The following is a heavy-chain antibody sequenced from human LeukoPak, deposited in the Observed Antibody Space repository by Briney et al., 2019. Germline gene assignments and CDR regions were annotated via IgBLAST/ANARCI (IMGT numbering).Heavy chain of an antibody. J-gene: IGHJ4*02. V-gene: IGHV4-4*07. CDR3: ARGAPSDY. CDR2: IYTSGTT. Sequence: LETLSLTCTVSGGSISSCSISSYYWSWVRQPAGKGLEWIGRIYTSGTTNYNPSLKSRVTMSVDTSKNQFSLKLNSVTAADTAVYYCARGAPSDYWGQGTLVTVAS. CDR1: GGSISSCSISSYY.